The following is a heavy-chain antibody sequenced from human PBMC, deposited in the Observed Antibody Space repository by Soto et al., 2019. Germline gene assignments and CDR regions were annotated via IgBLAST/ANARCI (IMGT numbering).Heavy chain of an antibody. V-gene: IGHV1-18*01. CDR1: GYTFTSYG. CDR2: ISAYNGNT. CDR3: ARARITIFGVVIMAPRDAFDI. Sequence: ASVKVSCKASGYTFTSYGISWVRQAPGQGLEWMGWISAYNGNTNYAQKLQGRVTMTTDTSTSTAYMELRSLRSDDTAVYYCARARITIFGVVIMAPRDAFDIWGQGTMVTVSS. J-gene: IGHJ3*02. D-gene: IGHD3-3*01.